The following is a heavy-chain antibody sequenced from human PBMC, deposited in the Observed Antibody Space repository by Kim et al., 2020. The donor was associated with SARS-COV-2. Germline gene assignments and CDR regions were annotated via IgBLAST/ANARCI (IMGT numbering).Heavy chain of an antibody. Sequence: GINEYYAESVRGRFTISRDNSKNTLFLLMNNLKVEDTALYYCARGARAFDIWGQGTMVTVSS. CDR3: ARGARAFDI. V-gene: IGHV3-30*01. CDR2: GINE. J-gene: IGHJ3*02.